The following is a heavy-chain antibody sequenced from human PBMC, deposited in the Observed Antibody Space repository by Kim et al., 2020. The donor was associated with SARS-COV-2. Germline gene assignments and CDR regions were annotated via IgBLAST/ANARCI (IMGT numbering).Heavy chain of an antibody. V-gene: IGHV3-33*01. CDR3: ARGGGGGYGYAFDI. CDR1: GFTFSSYG. CDR2: IWYDGSNK. Sequence: GGSLRLSCAASGFTFSSYGMHWVRQAPGKGLEWVAVIWYDGSNKYYADSVKGRFTISRDNSKNTLYLQMNSLRAEDTAVYYCARGGGGGYGYAFDIWGQGTMVTVSS. D-gene: IGHD5-18*01. J-gene: IGHJ3*02.